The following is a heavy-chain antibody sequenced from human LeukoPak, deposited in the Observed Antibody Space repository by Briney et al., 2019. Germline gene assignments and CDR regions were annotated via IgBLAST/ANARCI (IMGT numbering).Heavy chain of an antibody. CDR2: IYYSGST. Sequence: PSETLSLTCTVSGGSFSSGSYYWSWIRQPPGKGLEWIGYIYYSGSTNYNPSLKSRVTISVDTSKNQFSLKLSSVTAADTAVYYCASVEMATSSYYYGMDVWGQGTTVTVSS. D-gene: IGHD5-24*01. CDR1: GGSFSSGSYY. V-gene: IGHV4-61*01. J-gene: IGHJ6*02. CDR3: ASVEMATSSYYYGMDV.